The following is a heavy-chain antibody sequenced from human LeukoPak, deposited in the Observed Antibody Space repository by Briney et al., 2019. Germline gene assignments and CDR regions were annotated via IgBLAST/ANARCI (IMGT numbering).Heavy chain of an antibody. J-gene: IGHJ3*02. Sequence: GGSLRLSCAASGFTFSSYAMHWVRQAPGKGLEWVAVISYDGSNKYYADSVKGRFTISRDNSKNTLYLQMNSLRAEDTAVYYCARGGSRYSPSDAFDIWGQGTMVTVSS. CDR3: ARGGSRYSPSDAFDI. D-gene: IGHD5-18*01. CDR2: ISYDGSNK. V-gene: IGHV3-30-3*01. CDR1: GFTFSSYA.